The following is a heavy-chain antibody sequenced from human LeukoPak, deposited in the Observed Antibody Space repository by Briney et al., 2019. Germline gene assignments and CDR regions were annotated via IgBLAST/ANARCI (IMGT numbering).Heavy chain of an antibody. CDR1: VGSFSGYY. CDR2: INHSGST. Sequence: PSETLSLTCAVYVGSFSGYYWSWIRQPPGKGLEWIGEINHSGSTNYNSSLKSRVAISVDTSKNQFSLKLSSVTAADTAVYYCARGYYGSGSHCCHMDVWGKGTTITVS. J-gene: IGHJ6*03. V-gene: IGHV4-34*01. D-gene: IGHD3-10*01. CDR3: ARGYYGSGSHCCHMDV.